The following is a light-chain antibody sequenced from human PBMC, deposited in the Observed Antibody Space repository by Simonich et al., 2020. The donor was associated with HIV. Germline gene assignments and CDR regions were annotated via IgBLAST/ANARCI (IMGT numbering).Light chain of an antibody. J-gene: IGKJ1*01. CDR2: GAS. V-gene: IGKV3-15*01. CDR3: QQYNKWPPWT. CDR1: QSVSSN. Sequence: EIVMTQSPATLSVSPGERATPSCRHSQSVSSNLAWYQQKPGQAPRLLIYGASTRATGIPDRFSGSGSGTEFTLTISSLQSEDFAVYYCQQYNKWPPWTFGQGTKVEIK.